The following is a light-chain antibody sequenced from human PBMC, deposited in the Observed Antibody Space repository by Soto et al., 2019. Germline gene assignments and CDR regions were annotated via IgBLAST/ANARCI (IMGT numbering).Light chain of an antibody. CDR1: QSVNSD. V-gene: IGKV3-15*01. CDR3: QQYKMWWT. Sequence: EIGMTQSPATLSMSPGERATLSCRASQSVNSDVAWYQQKPGQAPRLLIYGASTRATGIPARFSGSGSGAEFTLTISSLQSEDFAVYYCQQYKMWWTFGQGTRVEIK. CDR2: GAS. J-gene: IGKJ1*01.